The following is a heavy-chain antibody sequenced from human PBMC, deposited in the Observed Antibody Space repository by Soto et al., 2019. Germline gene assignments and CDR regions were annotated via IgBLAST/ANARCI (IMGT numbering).Heavy chain of an antibody. V-gene: IGHV1-69*08. J-gene: IGHJ4*02. D-gene: IGHD1-26*01. CDR2: IIPILGIA. CDR3: VRESLRGVAIVGATNDY. Sequence: QVQLVQSGAEVKKPGSSVKVSCKASGGTFSSYTISWVRQAPGQGLEWMGRIIPILGIANYAQKFQGRVTITADKSTSTAYMELSSLRSEDTAVYYCVRESLRGVAIVGATNDYWGQGTLVTVSS. CDR1: GGTFSSYT.